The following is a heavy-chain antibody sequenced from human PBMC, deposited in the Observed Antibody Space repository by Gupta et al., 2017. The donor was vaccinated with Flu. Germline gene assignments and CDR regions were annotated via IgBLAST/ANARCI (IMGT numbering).Heavy chain of an antibody. CDR2: INHSGRK. D-gene: IGHD6-19*01. CDR3: ARRPPRDSSGWFGY. CDR1: GGSFSGYY. V-gene: IGHV4-34*01. Sequence: QVQLQQWGAGLLKPSETLSLTCAVYGGSFSGYYWSWIRQPPGKGLEWIGEINHSGRKNYNPARKSRVTISVETSKNQLSLKLRSVTAEETAVYYCARRPPRDSSGWFGYGGHGTMVTVYS. J-gene: IGHJ4*01.